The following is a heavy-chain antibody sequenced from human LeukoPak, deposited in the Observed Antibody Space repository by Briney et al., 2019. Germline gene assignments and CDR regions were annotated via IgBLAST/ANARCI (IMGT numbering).Heavy chain of an antibody. D-gene: IGHD3-10*01. CDR1: GASVSSSTYS. CDR3: ASDYGSGSWRFDY. Sequence: SETLSLTCAVSGASVSSSTYSWSWIRQPPGKGLEWIAYIYYNERTTYNPSLKSRVTISLDTSKNQFSLRLSSVTDADTAVYYCASDYGSGSWRFDYWGQGTLATVSS. J-gene: IGHJ4*02. V-gene: IGHV4-61*01. CDR2: IYYNERT.